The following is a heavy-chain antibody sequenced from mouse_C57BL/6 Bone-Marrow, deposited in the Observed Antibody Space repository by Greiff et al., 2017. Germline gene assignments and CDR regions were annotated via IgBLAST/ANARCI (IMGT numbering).Heavy chain of an antibody. D-gene: IGHD2-1*01. J-gene: IGHJ1*03. CDR2: IWRAGST. CDR3: ARGGNTWYFDV. CDR1: GFSLTSYG. V-gene: IGHV2-6*03. Sequence: QVQLQQSGPGLVAPSQSLSITCTVSGFSLTSYGVHWVRQPPGQGLEWLVVIWRAGSTTYNSAHQSRLNISKDNSKSQVFIKMNSLQTDDTAMYYCARGGNTWYFDVWGTGTTVTVSA.